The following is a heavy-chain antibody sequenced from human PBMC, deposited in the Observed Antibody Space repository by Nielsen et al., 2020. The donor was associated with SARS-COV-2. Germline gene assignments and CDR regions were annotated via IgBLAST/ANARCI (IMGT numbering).Heavy chain of an antibody. J-gene: IGHJ6*02. CDR2: ISSSGSTI. D-gene: IGHD2-8*01. Sequence: GESLKISCAASGFTFSSYEMNWVRQAPGKGLEWVSYISSSGSTIYYADSVKGRFTISRDNAKNSLYLQMNSLRAEDTAVYYCARESSIVLMVYVHPYGMDVWGQGTTVTVSS. CDR1: GFTFSSYE. CDR3: ARESSIVLMVYVHPYGMDV. V-gene: IGHV3-48*03.